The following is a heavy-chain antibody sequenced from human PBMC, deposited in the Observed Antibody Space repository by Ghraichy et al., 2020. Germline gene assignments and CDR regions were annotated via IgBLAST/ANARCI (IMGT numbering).Heavy chain of an antibody. CDR2: INHSGST. V-gene: IGHV4-34*01. J-gene: IGHJ4*02. Sequence: SETLSLTCAVYGGSFSGYYWSWIRQPPGKGLEWIGEINHSGSTNYNPSLKSRVTISVDTSKNQFSLKLSSVTAADTAVYYCARERGRARIYFDYWGQGTLVTVSS. CDR1: GGSFSGYY. D-gene: IGHD2/OR15-2a*01. CDR3: ARERGRARIYFDY.